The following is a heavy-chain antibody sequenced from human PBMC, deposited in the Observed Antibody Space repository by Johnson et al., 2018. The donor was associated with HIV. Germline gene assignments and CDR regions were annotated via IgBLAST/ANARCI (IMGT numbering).Heavy chain of an antibody. CDR2: ISYDGSNK. J-gene: IGHJ3*02. D-gene: IGHD3-22*01. CDR3: ARDRPIAPFDI. V-gene: IGHV3-30-3*01. CDR1: GFTFSSYA. Sequence: QMQLVESGGGVVQPGRSLRLSCAAYGFTFSSYAMHWVRQAPGKGLEWVAVISYDGSNKYYADSVKGRFTISRDNSKNTLYLQMNSLRAEDTAVYYCARDRPIAPFDIWCQGTMVTVSS.